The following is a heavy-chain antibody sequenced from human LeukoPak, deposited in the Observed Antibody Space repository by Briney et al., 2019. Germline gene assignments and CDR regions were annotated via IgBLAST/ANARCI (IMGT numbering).Heavy chain of an antibody. J-gene: IGHJ4*02. Sequence: GSLRLSCAASGFTVSSNYMSWVRQAPGKGLEWVSVIYSGGSTYYADSVKGRFTISRDNSKNTLYLQTSSLRAEDTAVYYCARGVVHSGSYSNFDYWGQGTLVTVSS. D-gene: IGHD1-26*01. CDR2: IYSGGST. CDR1: GFTVSSNY. V-gene: IGHV3-53*01. CDR3: ARGVVHSGSYSNFDY.